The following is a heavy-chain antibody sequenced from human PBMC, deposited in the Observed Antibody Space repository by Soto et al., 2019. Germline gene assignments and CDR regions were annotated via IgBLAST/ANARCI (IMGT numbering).Heavy chain of an antibody. D-gene: IGHD6-13*01. CDR3: ARESGIAAAGTFEY. CDR2: ISSSSSYI. Sequence: PGGSLRLSCAASGFTFSSYSMNWVRQAPGKGLEWVSSISSSSSYIYYADSVKGRFTISRDNAKNSLYLQMNSLRAEDTAVYYCARESGIAAAGTFEYWGQGTLVTVSS. V-gene: IGHV3-21*01. J-gene: IGHJ4*02. CDR1: GFTFSSYS.